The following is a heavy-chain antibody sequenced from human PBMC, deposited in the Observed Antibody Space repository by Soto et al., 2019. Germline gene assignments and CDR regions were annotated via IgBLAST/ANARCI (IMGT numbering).Heavy chain of an antibody. D-gene: IGHD3-16*01. Sequence: GESLKISCKGSGYSFTSYWISWVRQMPGKDQEWMGRVDPTDSYTNYSPSFQGHVTISADKSISTAYLQSSSLKASDTAMYYCVRQGRIWGPEDGLDVWGRGTTVIGSS. V-gene: IGHV5-10-1*01. CDR1: GYSFTSYW. CDR3: VRQGRIWGPEDGLDV. CDR2: VDPTDSYT. J-gene: IGHJ6*02.